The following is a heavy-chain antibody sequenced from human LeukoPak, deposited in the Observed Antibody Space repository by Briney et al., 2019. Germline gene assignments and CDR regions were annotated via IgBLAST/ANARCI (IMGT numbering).Heavy chain of an antibody. CDR1: GFTFSSCA. CDR3: AKDPIFSGSYGVFDS. D-gene: IGHD1-26*01. V-gene: IGHV3-23*01. CDR2: IIDSGNSI. J-gene: IGHJ4*02. Sequence: GGSLRLSCEASGFTFSSCAMSWVRQAPGKGLEWVSTIIDSGNSIYYADSVEGRFTISRDNSKDTLYLQMDSLRAGDTAVYYCAKDPIFSGSYGVFDSWGQGTLVTVSP.